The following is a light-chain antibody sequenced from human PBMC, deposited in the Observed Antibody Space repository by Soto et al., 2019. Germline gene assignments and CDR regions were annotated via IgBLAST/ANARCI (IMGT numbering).Light chain of an antibody. J-gene: IGKJ3*01. Sequence: IPLTQSPAILSLSPGERATLSCRASQSVETYLAWYQQKPGQPPRLLIYDTSKRASGVPARFSGSGSGTDFELSICSLDPEDFAVYFCQQRRNWVSVGPGARVD. CDR3: QQRRNWVS. CDR1: QSVETY. CDR2: DTS. V-gene: IGKV3-11*01.